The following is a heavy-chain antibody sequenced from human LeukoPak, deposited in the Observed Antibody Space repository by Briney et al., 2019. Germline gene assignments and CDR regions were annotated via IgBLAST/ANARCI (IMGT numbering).Heavy chain of an antibody. CDR1: GGSFSGYY. V-gene: IGHV4-34*01. CDR2: INHSGST. J-gene: IGHJ4*02. D-gene: IGHD3-22*01. CDR3: AREGDYYDTSGILDY. Sequence: SETLSLTCAVYGGSFSGYYWSWIRQPPGKGLEWIGEINHSGSTNYNPSLKSRVTISVDTSKNQFSLKLSSVTAADTAVYYCAREGDYYDTSGILDYWGQGTLVTVSS.